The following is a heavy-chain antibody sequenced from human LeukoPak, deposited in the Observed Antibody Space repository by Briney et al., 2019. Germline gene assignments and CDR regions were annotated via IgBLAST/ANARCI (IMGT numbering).Heavy chain of an antibody. CDR3: ARSFMVRGVIIKGDYFDY. D-gene: IGHD3-10*01. CDR2: IYHSGST. J-gene: IGHJ4*02. CDR1: GYSISSGYY. Sequence: PSETLSLTCTVSGYSISSGYYWGWIRQPPGKGLEWIGSIYHSGSTYYNPSLKSRVTISVDTSKNQFSLKLSSVTAADTAVYYCARSFMVRGVIIKGDYFDYWGQGTLVTVSS. V-gene: IGHV4-38-2*02.